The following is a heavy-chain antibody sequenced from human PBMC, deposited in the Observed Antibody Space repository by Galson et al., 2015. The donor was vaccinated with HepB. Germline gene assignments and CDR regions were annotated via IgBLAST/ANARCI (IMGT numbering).Heavy chain of an antibody. CDR2: VGAGGTTT. V-gene: IGHV3-23*01. D-gene: IGHD6-6*01. CDR3: AKRGSVTGSSRDFGH. CDR1: GFTFNNYG. Sequence: SLRLSCAASGFTFNNYGMSWVRQAPGKGLEWVAAVGAGGTTTVYAGSVKGRFTISRDNSKSTLYLQMSSLRAEDTAVYYCAKRGSVTGSSRDFGHWGQGTLVTVSS. J-gene: IGHJ4*02.